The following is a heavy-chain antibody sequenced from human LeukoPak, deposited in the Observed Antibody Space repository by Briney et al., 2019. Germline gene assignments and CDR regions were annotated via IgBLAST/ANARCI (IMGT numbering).Heavy chain of an antibody. V-gene: IGHV3-23*01. CDR2: ILGSGGST. Sequence: GGSLRLSCTASGFTFSNYAMSWVRQAPGKRLEWVSAILGSGGSTYYADSVKGRFTVSRDNSKSTLYLQMNSLRAEDTALYYCAKWGDNDVLTGYYVPDYWGRGTLVTVSS. CDR3: AKWGDNDVLTGYYVPDY. CDR1: GFTFSNYA. J-gene: IGHJ4*02. D-gene: IGHD3-9*01.